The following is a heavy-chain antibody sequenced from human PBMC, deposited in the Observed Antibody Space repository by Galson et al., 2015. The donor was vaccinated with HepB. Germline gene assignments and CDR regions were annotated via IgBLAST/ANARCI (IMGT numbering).Heavy chain of an antibody. J-gene: IGHJ4*02. Sequence: SVKVSCKASGYTFTNNGINWVRQAPGQGLEWMAWIKPYNGDTKYSQKVQGRVTLTTDTSTSTAYMELRSLTSDDTAVYYCARERAEDTTDYWGQGTLVTVS. CDR1: GYTFTNNG. D-gene: IGHD1-26*01. V-gene: IGHV1-18*01. CDR3: ARERAEDTTDY. CDR2: IKPYNGDT.